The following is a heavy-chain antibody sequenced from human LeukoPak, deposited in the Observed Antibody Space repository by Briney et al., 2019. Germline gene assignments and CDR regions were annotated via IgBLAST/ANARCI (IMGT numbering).Heavy chain of an antibody. V-gene: IGHV1-2*02. CDR1: GYTFTGYY. J-gene: IGHJ4*02. CDR3: ARDPKLKWDHGGFDY. D-gene: IGHD1-26*01. CDR2: INPNSGGT. Sequence: ASVKVSCKASGYTFTGYYMHWVRQAPGQGLEWMGWINPNSGGTNYAQKFQGRVTMIRDTSISTAYMELSRPRSDDTAVYYCARDPKLKWDHGGFDYWGQGTLVTVSS.